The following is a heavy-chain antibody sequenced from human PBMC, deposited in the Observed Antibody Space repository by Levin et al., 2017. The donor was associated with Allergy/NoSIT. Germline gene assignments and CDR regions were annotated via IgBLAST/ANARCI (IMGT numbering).Heavy chain of an antibody. V-gene: IGHV3-23*01. Sequence: GGSLRLSCAASGFTFSSYAMSWVRQAPGKGLEWVSAISGSGGSTYYADSVKGRFTISRDNSKNTLYLQMNSLRAEDTAVYYCAKDPYYYDSSGYRPPHYYGMDVWGQGTTVTVSS. CDR3: AKDPYYYDSSGYRPPHYYGMDV. CDR2: ISGSGGST. CDR1: GFTFSSYA. D-gene: IGHD3-22*01. J-gene: IGHJ6*02.